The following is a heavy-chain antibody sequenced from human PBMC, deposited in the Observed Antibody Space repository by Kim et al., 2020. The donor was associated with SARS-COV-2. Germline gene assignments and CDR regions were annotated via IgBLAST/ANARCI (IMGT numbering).Heavy chain of an antibody. CDR3: ASTRSIAAALLFDY. Sequence: SPKFQGKVTITRDTSASTAYMELSSLRSEDTAVYYCASTRSIAAALLFDYWGQGTLVTVSS. V-gene: IGHV1-3*01. D-gene: IGHD6-13*01. J-gene: IGHJ4*02.